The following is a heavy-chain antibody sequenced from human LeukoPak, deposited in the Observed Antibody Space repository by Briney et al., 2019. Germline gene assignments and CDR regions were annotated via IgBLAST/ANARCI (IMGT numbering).Heavy chain of an antibody. CDR2: INSDGSST. D-gene: IGHD3-3*01. V-gene: IGHV3-74*01. J-gene: IGHJ4*02. CDR1: GFTFSSYW. CDR3: ARSYYAFWSGYSPFGELEYYFDY. Sequence: GGSLRLSCAASGFTFSSYWMLWVRQAPGKGLVWVSRINSDGSSTSYADSVKGRFTISRDSAKNTLYLQMNSLRAEDTAVYYCARSYYAFWSGYSPFGELEYYFDYWGQGTLVTVSS.